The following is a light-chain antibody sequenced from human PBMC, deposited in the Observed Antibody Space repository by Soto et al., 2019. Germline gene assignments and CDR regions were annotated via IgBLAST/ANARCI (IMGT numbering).Light chain of an antibody. J-gene: IGKJ1*01. CDR3: QQYNSYWT. CDR2: DAA. Sequence: DIQMTQSPSTLSASVGDRVTITCRASQSISSWLAWYQQKPGKAPKVLIYDAASLESGGPTRFSGSGSGTEFTLTISSLQPDDFATYYCQQYNSYWTFGQGTKVEIK. V-gene: IGKV1-5*01. CDR1: QSISSW.